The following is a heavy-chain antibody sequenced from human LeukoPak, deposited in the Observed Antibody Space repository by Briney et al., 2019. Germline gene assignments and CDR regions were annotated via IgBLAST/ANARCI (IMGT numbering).Heavy chain of an antibody. CDR1: GGSISSYY. V-gene: IGHV4-59*01. CDR2: IYYSGST. J-gene: IGHJ3*02. CDR3: ARLGYSGSSRGAFDI. D-gene: IGHD1-26*01. Sequence: SETLSLTCTVSGGSISSYYWSWIRQPPGKGLEWIGYIYYSGSTNYNPSLKSRVTISVDTSKNQFSLKLSSVTAADTAVYYCARLGYSGSSRGAFDIWGQGTMVTVSS.